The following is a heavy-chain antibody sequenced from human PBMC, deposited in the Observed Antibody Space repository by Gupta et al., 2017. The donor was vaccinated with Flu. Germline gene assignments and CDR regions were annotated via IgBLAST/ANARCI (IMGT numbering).Heavy chain of an antibody. J-gene: IGHJ5*01. CDR1: GDSVSSNSAA. V-gene: IGHV6-1*01. CDR3: ARSAGKAGWFES. CDR2: TYYRSKWHT. D-gene: IGHD3-10*01. Sequence: QVQLSQSGPELVKPSQTLSLTCGVSGDSVSSNSAAWSWIRQSPSRGLEWLGGTYYRSKWHTDYEGSVKSRISINPDTSKNELSLHLSSLTPEDTAVYYFARSAGKAGWFESWGQGTLVTVSS.